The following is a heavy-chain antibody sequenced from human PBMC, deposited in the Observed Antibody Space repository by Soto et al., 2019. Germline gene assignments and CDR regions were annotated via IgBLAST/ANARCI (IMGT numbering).Heavy chain of an antibody. Sequence: SQTLSLTCAISGDSVSSNSAAWNWIRQSPSRGLEWLGRTYYRSKWYNDYVVSVKSRITINPDTSKNQFSLQLNSVTPEDTAVYYCARDITTDSNNDFWSGYYYYYYGMDVWGQGTTVTVSS. D-gene: IGHD3-3*01. J-gene: IGHJ6*02. CDR3: ARDITTDSNNDFWSGYYYYYYGMDV. CDR2: TYYRSKWYN. CDR1: GDSVSSNSAA. V-gene: IGHV6-1*01.